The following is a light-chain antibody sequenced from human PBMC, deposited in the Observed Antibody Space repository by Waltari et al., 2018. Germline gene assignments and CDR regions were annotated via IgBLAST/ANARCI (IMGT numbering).Light chain of an antibody. J-gene: IGLJ2*01. CDR2: DVR. Sequence: QSALTPPASVSGSPGQPITLPCPATTSDLGRYNYVSWFQQHPGTAPKLMIYDVRNRPSGVSKRFSGSKADYTASLTISGLQAEDEAVYFCNSFTSSNTVIFGGGTKLTV. CDR3: NSFTSSNTVI. V-gene: IGLV2-14*03. CDR1: TSDLGRYNY.